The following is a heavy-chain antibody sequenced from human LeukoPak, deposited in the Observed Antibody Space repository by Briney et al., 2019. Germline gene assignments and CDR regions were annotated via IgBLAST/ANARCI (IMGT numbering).Heavy chain of an antibody. J-gene: IGHJ6*02. CDR2: ISGSGGTI. V-gene: IGHV3-23*01. CDR3: ARDSSSSSSYYYYYGMDV. D-gene: IGHD2-2*01. CDR1: GFTFSSYA. Sequence: GGSLRLSCAASGFTFSSYAMSWVRQAPGKGLEWDSAISGSGGTIYYADSVKGRFTISRDNAKNSLYLQMNSLRAEDTAVYYCARDSSSSSSYYYYYGMDVWGQGTTVTVSS.